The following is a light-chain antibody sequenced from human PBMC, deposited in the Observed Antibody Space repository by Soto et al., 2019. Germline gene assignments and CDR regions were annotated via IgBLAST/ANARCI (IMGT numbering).Light chain of an antibody. Sequence: EIVMTQSPATLSVSPGERATLSCRASQSFTSNLAWYQQKPGQAPRLLIYGASTRATGIPARFSGSGSGTEFTLTIRSLQSEDFAVYYCQQYNNWPPAWTFGQGTKVEIK. CDR3: QQYNNWPPAWT. J-gene: IGKJ1*01. CDR2: GAS. V-gene: IGKV3-15*01. CDR1: QSFTSN.